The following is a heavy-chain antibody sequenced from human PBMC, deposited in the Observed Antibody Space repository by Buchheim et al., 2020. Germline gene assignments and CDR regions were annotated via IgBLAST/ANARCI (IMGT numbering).Heavy chain of an antibody. CDR1: GFSITSSS. V-gene: IGHV3-74*03. Sequence: EVQLVESGGGLVQPGGSLRLSCAASGFSITSSSMFWVRHAPGKGLMWVSQIHTDGSSLTYADSAKGRFTMSRDSAKNTLYLQMNSLRDEDTSVYYCTRGGVRYGMDVWGQGTT. J-gene: IGHJ6*02. CDR3: TRGGVRYGMDV. D-gene: IGHD2-8*01. CDR2: IHTDGSSL.